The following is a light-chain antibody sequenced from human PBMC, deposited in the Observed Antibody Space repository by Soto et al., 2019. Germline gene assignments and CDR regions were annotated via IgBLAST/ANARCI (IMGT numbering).Light chain of an antibody. Sequence: DVQLTQSPSTLPASVGARVAITCQATQNIFNYLNWFRQRPGKTPQLLISDASHLEPGVPSRFSGQRSGTDFTLIISDLQPEDFATYFCQQYEDLPLTFGGGTRVEV. J-gene: IGKJ4*01. V-gene: IGKV1-33*01. CDR1: QNIFNY. CDR2: DAS. CDR3: QQYEDLPLT.